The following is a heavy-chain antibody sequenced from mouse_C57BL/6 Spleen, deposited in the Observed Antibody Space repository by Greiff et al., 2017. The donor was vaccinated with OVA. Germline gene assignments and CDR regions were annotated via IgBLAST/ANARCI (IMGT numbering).Heavy chain of an antibody. CDR1: GYAFTNYL. J-gene: IGHJ3*01. D-gene: IGHD2-5*01. Sequence: QVQLQQSGAELVRPGTSVKVSCKASGYAFTNYLIEWVKQRPGQGLEWIGVINPGSGGTNYNEKFKGKATLTADKSSSTAYMQLSSLTSEDSAVYCCAREQAYYSNHRGFAYWGQGTPVTVSA. CDR3: AREQAYYSNHRGFAY. CDR2: INPGSGGT. V-gene: IGHV1-54*01.